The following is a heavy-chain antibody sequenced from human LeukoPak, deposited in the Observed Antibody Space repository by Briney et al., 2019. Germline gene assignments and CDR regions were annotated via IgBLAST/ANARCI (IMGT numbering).Heavy chain of an antibody. CDR3: ARGRGEMATGFDY. Sequence: SQTLSLTCTVSGGSISSGGYYWSWIRQPPGKGLEWIGYIYHSGSTYYNPSLKSRVTISVDTSKNQFSLKLSSVTAADTAVYYCARGRGEMATGFDYWGQGTLVTVSS. CDR2: IYHSGST. V-gene: IGHV4-30-2*01. J-gene: IGHJ4*02. D-gene: IGHD5-24*01. CDR1: GGSISSGGYY.